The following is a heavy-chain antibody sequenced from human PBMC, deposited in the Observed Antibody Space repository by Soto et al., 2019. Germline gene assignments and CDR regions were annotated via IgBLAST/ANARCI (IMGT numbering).Heavy chain of an antibody. CDR3: ARGAGYSSSWPFDP. D-gene: IGHD6-13*01. V-gene: IGHV4-59*01. CDR1: GGSMSGSF. CDR2: IYYSGNT. Sequence: QVQLQESGPGLVKPSETLFLTCTVSGGSMSGSFWSWIRQPPGKGLEWIGYIYYSGNTDYNPSLKSRVTISVDTSKNQFSLKLSSVTAADTAVYYCARGAGYSSSWPFDPWGQGTLVIVSS. J-gene: IGHJ5*02.